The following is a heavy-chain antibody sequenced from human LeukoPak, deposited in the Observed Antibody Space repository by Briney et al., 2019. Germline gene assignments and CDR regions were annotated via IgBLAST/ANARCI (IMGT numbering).Heavy chain of an antibody. D-gene: IGHD6-13*01. CDR2: IYPGDSDT. CDR1: GYSSANYW. V-gene: IGHV5-51*01. Sequence: GESLKISCKGSGYSSANYWIGWVRQMPGKGLEWMGTIYPGDSDTRYSPSFQGQVTISVDKSISTAYLQWSSLKASDTAMYYCARQIAAAGRLDYWGQGTLVTVSS. CDR3: ARQIAAAGRLDY. J-gene: IGHJ4*02.